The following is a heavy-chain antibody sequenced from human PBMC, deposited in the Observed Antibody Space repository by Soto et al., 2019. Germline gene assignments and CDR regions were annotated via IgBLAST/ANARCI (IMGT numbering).Heavy chain of an antibody. D-gene: IGHD5-18*01. CDR1: GGSISSGGYS. J-gene: IGHJ6*02. Sequence: SETLSLTCAVSGGSISSGGYSWSWIRQPPGRGLEWIGYIYHSGSTYYNPSLKSRVTISVDRSKNQFSLKLSSVTAADTAVYYCARGQRPSYYYYYYGMDVWGQGTTVTISS. CDR3: ARGQRPSYYYYYYGMDV. CDR2: IYHSGST. V-gene: IGHV4-30-2*01.